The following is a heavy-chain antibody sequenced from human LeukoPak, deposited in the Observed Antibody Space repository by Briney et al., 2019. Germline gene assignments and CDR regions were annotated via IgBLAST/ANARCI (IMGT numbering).Heavy chain of an antibody. CDR3: ARVRDSYGYYYYMDV. V-gene: IGHV3-21*01. D-gene: IGHD5-18*01. CDR1: GFTFSSYS. Sequence: GGSLRLSCAASGFTFSSYSMNWVRQAPGKGLEWVSSISSSSSYIYYADSAKGRFTISRDNAKNSLYLQMNSLRAEDSAVYYCARVRDSYGYYYYMDVWGKGTTVTVSS. J-gene: IGHJ6*03. CDR2: ISSSSSYI.